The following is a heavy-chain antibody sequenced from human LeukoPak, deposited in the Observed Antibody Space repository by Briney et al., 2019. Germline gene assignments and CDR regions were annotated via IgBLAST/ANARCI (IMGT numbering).Heavy chain of an antibody. CDR3: ARDIVSGSGSLDY. CDR1: RFSFSNYW. V-gene: IGHV3-74*01. Sequence: GGSLRLSCAASRFSFSNYWMHWVRQAPGKGPVWVSRVKSDGSNPSYADSVKGRFTISRDNAENMLYLQMNTLGAEDTAVYYCARDIVSGSGSLDYWGQGTLVTVSS. D-gene: IGHD3-10*01. CDR2: VKSDGSNP. J-gene: IGHJ4*02.